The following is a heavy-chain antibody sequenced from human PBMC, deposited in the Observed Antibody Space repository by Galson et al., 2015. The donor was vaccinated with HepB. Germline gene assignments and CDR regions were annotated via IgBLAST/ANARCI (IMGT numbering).Heavy chain of an antibody. CDR2: IIPILGIA. V-gene: IGHV1-69*02. D-gene: IGHD2-2*01. CDR3: ARRRTPQYYFDY. J-gene: IGHJ4*02. CDR1: GGTFSSYT. Sequence: SVKVSCKASGGTFSSYTISWVRQAPGQGLEWMGRIIPILGIANYAQKFQGRVTITADKSTGTAYMELSSLRSEDTAVYYCARRRTPQYYFDYWGQGTLVTVSS.